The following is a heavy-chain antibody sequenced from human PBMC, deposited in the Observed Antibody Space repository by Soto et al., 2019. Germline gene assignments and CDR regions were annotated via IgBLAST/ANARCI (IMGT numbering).Heavy chain of an antibody. CDR3: ARDLQLSITMIVVVDGPGNAFDI. J-gene: IGHJ3*02. CDR1: GGTFGSYA. D-gene: IGHD3-22*01. V-gene: IGHV1-69*13. CDR2: IIPIFGTA. Sequence: VASVKVSCKASGGTFGSYAISWVRQAPGQGLEWMGGIIPIFGTANYAQKFQGRVTITADESTGTAYMELSSLRSEDTAVYYCARDLQLSITMIVVVDGPGNAFDIWRQGTMVTGS.